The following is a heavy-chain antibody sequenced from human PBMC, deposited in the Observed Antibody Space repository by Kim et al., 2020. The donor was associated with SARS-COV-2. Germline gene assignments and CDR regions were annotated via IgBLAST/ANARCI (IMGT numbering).Heavy chain of an antibody. V-gene: IGHV6-1*01. J-gene: IGHJ3*02. CDR1: GDSVSSNSAS. D-gene: IGHD3-16*01. CDR2: TFYRSKWYN. Sequence: SQTLSLTCAISGDSVSSNSASWNWIRQSPSRGLEWLGRTFYRSKWYNDYPVSMKNRIIINPDTSKNQFSLQLNSVTPEDTAIYYCARHRFGALDIWDQGTMVTVSS. CDR3: ARHRFGALDI.